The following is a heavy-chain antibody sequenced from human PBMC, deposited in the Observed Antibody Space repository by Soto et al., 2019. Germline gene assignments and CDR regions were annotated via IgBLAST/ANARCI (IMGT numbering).Heavy chain of an antibody. CDR1: GFTFSDHY. V-gene: IGHV3-72*01. J-gene: IGHJ4*02. CDR3: ARVSAILTGYYFFDF. D-gene: IGHD3-9*01. Sequence: AGGSLRLSCAVSGFTFSDHYMDWVRQAPGKGLEWVGRTRNKANSYTTEYAASVKGRFTISRDDSKNSLFLQMNSLKTEDTAVYYCARVSAILTGYYFFDFWGQGTLVTVSS. CDR2: TRNKANSYTT.